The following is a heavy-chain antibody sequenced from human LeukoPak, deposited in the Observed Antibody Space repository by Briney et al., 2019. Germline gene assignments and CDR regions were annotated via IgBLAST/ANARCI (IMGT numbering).Heavy chain of an antibody. D-gene: IGHD1-26*01. CDR3: ARRGAASGYFDL. J-gene: IGHJ2*01. Sequence: SETLSLTCTVSGGSISNYYWGWIRQPPGKGLEWIGYIYYSGSTNYSPSLKSRVTFSVDTSKNQFSLKLTSVTAADTAVYYCARRGAASGYFDLWGRGTLVTVSS. CDR2: IYYSGST. CDR1: GGSISNYY. V-gene: IGHV4-59*08.